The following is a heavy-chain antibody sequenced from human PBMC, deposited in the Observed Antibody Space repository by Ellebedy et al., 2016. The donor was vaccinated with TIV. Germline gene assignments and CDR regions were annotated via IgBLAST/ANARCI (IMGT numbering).Heavy chain of an antibody. Sequence: PGGSLRLSCAASGFTFSGSAMHWVRQASGKGLEWVGRIRSKANSYATAYAASVKGRFTISRDDSKNTAYLQMNSLKTEDTAVYYCTRPFSSVGYSSSWYDYWGQGTLVTVSS. CDR2: IRSKANSYAT. D-gene: IGHD6-13*01. CDR3: TRPFSSVGYSSSWYDY. J-gene: IGHJ4*02. V-gene: IGHV3-73*01. CDR1: GFTFSGSA.